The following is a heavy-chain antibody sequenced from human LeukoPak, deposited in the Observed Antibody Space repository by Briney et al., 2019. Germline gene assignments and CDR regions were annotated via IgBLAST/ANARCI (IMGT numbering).Heavy chain of an antibody. CDR3: ARPRYSNYFTSNAFDI. CDR1: GGSISSSSYY. Sequence: SETLSLTCTVSGGSISSSSYYWGWISQPPGKALAWLGSIYYSGSTYYNPSLKSRVTISVDTSKNQFSLKLSSVTAADTAVYYCARPRYSNYFTSNAFDIWGQGTMVTVSS. CDR2: IYYSGST. V-gene: IGHV4-39*07. D-gene: IGHD4-11*01. J-gene: IGHJ3*02.